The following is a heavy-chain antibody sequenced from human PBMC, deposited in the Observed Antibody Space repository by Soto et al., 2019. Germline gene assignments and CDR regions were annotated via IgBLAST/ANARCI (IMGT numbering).Heavy chain of an antibody. V-gene: IGHV1-69*12. J-gene: IGHJ2*01. Sequence: QVQLVQSGAEVKKPGSSVKVSCKASGGTFSSYAISWVRQAPGQGLEWMGGIIPIFGTANYAQKFQGRVTITADESTSTAYLELSSLRSEDTAVYYCARVGGERWVQQYWYFDLWGRGTLVTVSS. CDR1: GGTFSSYA. CDR3: ARVGGERWVQQYWYFDL. D-gene: IGHD5-18*01. CDR2: IIPIFGTA.